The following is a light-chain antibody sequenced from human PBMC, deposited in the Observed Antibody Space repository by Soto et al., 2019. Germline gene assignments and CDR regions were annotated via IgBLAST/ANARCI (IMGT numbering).Light chain of an antibody. V-gene: IGKV4-1*01. CDR1: QSVLYSSNNKYY. CDR2: WAS. Sequence: DIVMTQSPDSLAVSLGERATINCKSSQSVLYSSNNKYYLAWYQQKPGQPPKLLIYWASTRETGVPDRFSGSGSGTDFTLTISSLQAEDGAVYYCQQYYSTPWTFGQGTKVEIK. CDR3: QQYYSTPWT. J-gene: IGKJ1*01.